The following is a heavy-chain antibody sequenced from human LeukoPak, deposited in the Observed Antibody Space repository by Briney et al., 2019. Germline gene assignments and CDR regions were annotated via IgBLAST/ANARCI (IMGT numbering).Heavy chain of an antibody. Sequence: PGGSLRLSCAASGFTFSSYSMNWVRQAPAKGLEWVSSISSSSSYIYYADSVKGRFTLSRDNAKNSLYLQMNSLRAEDTAVYYCARDSHDYGDYGGQNAFDIWGQGTMVTVSS. J-gene: IGHJ3*02. CDR1: GFTFSSYS. D-gene: IGHD4-17*01. CDR2: ISSSSSYI. CDR3: ARDSHDYGDYGGQNAFDI. V-gene: IGHV3-21*01.